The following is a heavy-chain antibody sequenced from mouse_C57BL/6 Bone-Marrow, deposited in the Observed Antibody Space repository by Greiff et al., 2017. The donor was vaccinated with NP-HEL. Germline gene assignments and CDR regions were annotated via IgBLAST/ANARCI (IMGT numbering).Heavy chain of an antibody. CDR1: GYTFTSYW. Sequence: VQLQQPGAELVKPGASVKLSCKASGYTFTSYWMQWVKQRPGQGLEWIGEIDPSDSYTNYNQKFKGKATLTVDTSSSTAYMQLSSLTSEDSAVYYCARIYYDYDEGFAYWGQGTLVTVSA. CDR3: ARIYYDYDEGFAY. J-gene: IGHJ3*01. CDR2: IDPSDSYT. V-gene: IGHV1-50*01. D-gene: IGHD2-4*01.